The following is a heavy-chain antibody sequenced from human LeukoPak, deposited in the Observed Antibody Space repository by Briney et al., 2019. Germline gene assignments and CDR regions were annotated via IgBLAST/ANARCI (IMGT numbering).Heavy chain of an antibody. CDR2: FHSSGNT. Sequence: SETLSLTCIVSGDSITTNYWSWLRQPPGKGLEWVGYFHSSGNTDYNPSLEGRVTISIDTSKNQFSLLLASVTAADTAVYYCAREWKWSGPFEIWGQGTMVAVAS. D-gene: IGHD3/OR15-3a*01. CDR3: AREWKWSGPFEI. CDR1: GDSITTNY. V-gene: IGHV4-59*01. J-gene: IGHJ3*02.